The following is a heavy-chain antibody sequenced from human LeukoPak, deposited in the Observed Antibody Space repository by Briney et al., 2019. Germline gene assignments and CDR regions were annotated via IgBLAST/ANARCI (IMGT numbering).Heavy chain of an antibody. V-gene: IGHV4-61*01. CDR1: GGSVSSGSYY. D-gene: IGHD6-13*01. J-gene: IGHJ4*02. CDR2: IYYSGST. Sequence: SETLSLTCNVSGGSVSSGSYYWSWIRQPPGKGLEWIGYIYYSGSTNYNPSLKSRVTISVDTSKNQFSLKLSSVTAADTAVYYCARTYSSSWYFDYWGQGTLVTVSS. CDR3: ARTYSSSWYFDY.